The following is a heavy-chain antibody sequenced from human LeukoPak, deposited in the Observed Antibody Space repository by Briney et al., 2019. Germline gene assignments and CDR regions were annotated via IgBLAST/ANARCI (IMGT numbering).Heavy chain of an antibody. Sequence: SETLSLTCAAYGGSFSGYYWSWIRQPPGKGLEWIGEINHSGSTNYNPSLKSRVTISVDTSKNQFSLKLSSVTAADTAVYYCATSPKYGDYFDYWGQGTLVTVSS. V-gene: IGHV4-34*01. CDR2: INHSGST. CDR3: ATSPKYGDYFDY. D-gene: IGHD4-17*01. J-gene: IGHJ4*02. CDR1: GGSFSGYY.